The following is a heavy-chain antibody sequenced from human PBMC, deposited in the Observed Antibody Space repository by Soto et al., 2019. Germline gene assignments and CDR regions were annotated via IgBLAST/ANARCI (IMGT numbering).Heavy chain of an antibody. CDR3: ARDLYYYDSSGYPPGPLDY. J-gene: IGHJ4*02. Sequence: GGSLRLSCAASGFTFSSYAMSWVRQAPGKGLEWVSAISGSGGSTYYADSVKGRFTISRDNSKNTLYLQMNSLRAEDTAVYYCARDLYYYDSSGYPPGPLDYWGQGTLVTVSS. CDR2: ISGSGGST. CDR1: GFTFSSYA. V-gene: IGHV3-23*01. D-gene: IGHD3-22*01.